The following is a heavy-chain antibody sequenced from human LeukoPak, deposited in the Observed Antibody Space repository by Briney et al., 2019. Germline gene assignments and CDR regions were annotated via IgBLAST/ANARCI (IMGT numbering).Heavy chain of an antibody. J-gene: IGHJ6*03. D-gene: IGHD2-8*01. Sequence: GGSLRLSCAASGFTVTDYAMTWVRQAPGKGLEWVAYIQYDGSNEQYADSVKGRFSISRDSSKNILYLQMNSLRAEDTAVYYCAKDRCSNGVGCYYYYMDVWGKGTTVTISS. CDR1: GFTVTDYA. V-gene: IGHV3-30*02. CDR3: AKDRCSNGVGCYYYYMDV. CDR2: IQYDGSNE.